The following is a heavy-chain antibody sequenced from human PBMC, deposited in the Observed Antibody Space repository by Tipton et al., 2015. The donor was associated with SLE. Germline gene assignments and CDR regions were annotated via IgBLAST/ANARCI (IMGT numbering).Heavy chain of an antibody. CDR1: GFTVSSNY. Sequence: SLRLSCAASGFTVSSNYMSWVRQAPGKGLEWVSVIYSGGSTYYADSVKGRFTISRDNSKNTLYLQMNSLRAEDTAVYYCARQYALLDYGMDVWGQGTTVTVSS. J-gene: IGHJ6*02. CDR3: ARQYALLDYGMDV. D-gene: IGHD1-26*01. V-gene: IGHV3-53*01. CDR2: IYSGGST.